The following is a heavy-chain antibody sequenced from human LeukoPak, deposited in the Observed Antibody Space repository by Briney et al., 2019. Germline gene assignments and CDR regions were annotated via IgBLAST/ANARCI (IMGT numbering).Heavy chain of an antibody. Sequence: QTLSLTCAISGDSVSSNSVAWHWIRQSPSRGLEWLGRTYYRSKWYNDYAVSVKSRITINPDTSKNQFSLQLNSVTPEDAAVYYCAKGSPLDAFDIWGQGTMVTVSS. CDR2: TYYRSKWYN. J-gene: IGHJ3*02. CDR1: GDSVSSNSVA. CDR3: AKGSPLDAFDI. V-gene: IGHV6-1*01.